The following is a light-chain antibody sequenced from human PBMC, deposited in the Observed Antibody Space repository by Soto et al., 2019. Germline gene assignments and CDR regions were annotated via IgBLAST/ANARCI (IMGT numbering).Light chain of an antibody. V-gene: IGKV1-27*01. CDR1: QGISNY. CDR3: QKYNSAPRT. Sequence: DIQMTQSPSSLSASVGDRVTITCRASQGISNYLAWYQQKPGKIPKLLIYAASTLESGVPSRFSGSGSGTDFALTISXXXXXDVATYYCQKYNSAPRTFGQGTKVEIK. CDR2: AAS. J-gene: IGKJ1*01.